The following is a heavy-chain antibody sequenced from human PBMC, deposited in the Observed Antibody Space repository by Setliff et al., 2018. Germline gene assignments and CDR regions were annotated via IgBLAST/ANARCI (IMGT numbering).Heavy chain of an antibody. CDR2: INTGNGDT. V-gene: IGHV1-3*04. CDR1: GYTLTELS. D-gene: IGHD3-10*01. CDR3: ARGGTGSYSYFDY. Sequence: ASVKVSCKVSGYTLTELSMHWVRQAPGQRLEWMGWINTGNGDTKYSQKFQGRVTITWDTSASTAYMELSSLRYEDTTVYYCARGGTGSYSYFDYWGQGTLVTVSS. J-gene: IGHJ4*02.